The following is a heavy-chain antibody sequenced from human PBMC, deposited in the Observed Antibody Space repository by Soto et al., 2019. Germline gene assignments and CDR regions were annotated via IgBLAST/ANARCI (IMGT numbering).Heavy chain of an antibody. J-gene: IGHJ6*02. V-gene: IGHV4-31*03. Sequence: QVQLQESGPGLVKPSQTLSLTCTVSGGSISSGGYYWSWIRQHPGKGLEWIGYIYYSGSTYYNPSLQTRVTISVDTSENQFPLKLSSVTAADTAVYYCAREGPYSSRSYYYAMDVWGQGTAVTVSS. CDR1: GGSISSGGYY. CDR2: IYYSGST. CDR3: AREGPYSSRSYYYAMDV. D-gene: IGHD6-19*01.